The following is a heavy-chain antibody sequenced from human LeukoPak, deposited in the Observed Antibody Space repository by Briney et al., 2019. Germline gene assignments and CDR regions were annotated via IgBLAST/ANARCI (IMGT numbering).Heavy chain of an antibody. V-gene: IGHV3-48*04. J-gene: IGHJ4*02. CDR1: GFTFSSYS. CDR3: ARDLRPGTPTMVRGVNKD. D-gene: IGHD3-10*01. Sequence: AGGSLRLSCAVSGFTFSSYSMNWVRQAPGKGLEWISYISSSSDTIYYADSVKGRFTISRDNAKNSLYLQMNSLRAEDTAVYYCARDLRPGTPTMVRGVNKDWGQGTLVTVSS. CDR2: ISSSSDTI.